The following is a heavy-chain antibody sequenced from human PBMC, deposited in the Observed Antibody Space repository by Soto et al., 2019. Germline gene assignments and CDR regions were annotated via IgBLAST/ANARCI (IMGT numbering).Heavy chain of an antibody. CDR1: GFTFTRSA. D-gene: IGHD4-17*01. J-gene: IGHJ3*01. CDR3: AAFATTGDAFDV. CDR2: FVVGSGNT. V-gene: IGHV1-58*01. Sequence: QMQLVQSGPEVKKPGTSVKVSCKASGFTFTRSAVQWVRQARGQRPEWIGWFVVGSGNTNYAQKFQERVTITRDMSTSTAYMELSSLRSEDTAVYYCAAFATTGDAFDVWGQGTMVTVSS.